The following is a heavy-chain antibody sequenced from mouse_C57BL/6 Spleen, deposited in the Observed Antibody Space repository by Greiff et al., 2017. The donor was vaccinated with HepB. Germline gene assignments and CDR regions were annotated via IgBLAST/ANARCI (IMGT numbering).Heavy chain of an antibody. D-gene: IGHD3-2*02. CDR2: IWGVGST. CDR1: GFSLTSYG. V-gene: IGHV2-6*01. J-gene: IGHJ4*01. CDR3: ASSQGAMDY. Sequence: VKVVESGPGLVAPSQSLSITCTVSGFSLTSYGVDWVRQSPGKGLEWLGVIWGVGSTNYNSALKSRLSISKDNSKSQVFLKMNSLQTDDTAMYYCASSQGAMDYWGQGTSVTVSS.